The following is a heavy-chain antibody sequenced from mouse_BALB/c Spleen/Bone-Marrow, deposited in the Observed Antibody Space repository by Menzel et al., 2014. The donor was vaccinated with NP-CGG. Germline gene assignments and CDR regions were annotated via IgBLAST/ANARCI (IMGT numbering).Heavy chain of an antibody. Sequence: GSELVRPGASVKLSCKASGYTFTSYWMHWVKQRHGQGLEWIGNIYPGSGSTNYDEKFKSKGTLTVDTSSSXAYMHLSSLTSEDSAVYYCTRGYYPYYYAMDYWGQGTSVTVSS. CDR2: IYPGSGST. J-gene: IGHJ4*01. CDR3: TRGYYPYYYAMDY. CDR1: GYTFTSYW. V-gene: IGHV1S22*01. D-gene: IGHD2-3*01.